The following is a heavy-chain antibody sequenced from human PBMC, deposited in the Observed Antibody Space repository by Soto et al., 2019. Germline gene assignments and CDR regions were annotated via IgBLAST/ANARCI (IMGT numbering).Heavy chain of an antibody. V-gene: IGHV1-2*02. CDR1: GYTFTGYY. D-gene: IGHD6-19*01. Sequence: GASVKVSCKASGYTFTGYYIHWVRQAPGQGLEWMGWINPNSGGTNYGQEFQGRVTMTRDTSISTAYMELSRLRSDDTAVYYCARDTAVADYYFDYWGQGTLVTVSS. CDR2: INPNSGGT. J-gene: IGHJ4*02. CDR3: ARDTAVADYYFDY.